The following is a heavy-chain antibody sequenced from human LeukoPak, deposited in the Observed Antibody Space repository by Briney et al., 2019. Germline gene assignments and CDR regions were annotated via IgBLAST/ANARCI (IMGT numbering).Heavy chain of an antibody. J-gene: IGHJ4*02. CDR3: AKVGGDTQMVYAHIGY. Sequence: GGSLRLSCAASGFTFSSYAMSWVRQAPGKGLEWVSAICGSGGSTYYADSVKGRFTISRDNSKNTLYLQMNSLRAEDTAVYYCAKVGGDTQMVYAHIGYWGQGTLVTVSS. CDR2: ICGSGGST. D-gene: IGHD2-8*01. V-gene: IGHV3-23*01. CDR1: GFTFSSYA.